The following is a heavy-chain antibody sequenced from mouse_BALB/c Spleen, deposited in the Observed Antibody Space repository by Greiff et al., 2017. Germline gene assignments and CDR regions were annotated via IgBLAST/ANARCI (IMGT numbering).Heavy chain of an antibody. V-gene: IGHV6-6*02. J-gene: IGHJ3*01. CDR1: GFTFTNYW. CDR2: IRLKSNNYAT. Sequence: EVMLVESGGGLVQPGGSMKLSCVASGFTFTNYWMNWVRQSPEKGLEWVAEIRLKSNNYATHYAESVKGRFTISRDDSKSSVYLQMNNLRAEDTGIYYCTLTTATWFPYWGQGTLVTVSA. D-gene: IGHD1-2*01. CDR3: TLTTATWFPY.